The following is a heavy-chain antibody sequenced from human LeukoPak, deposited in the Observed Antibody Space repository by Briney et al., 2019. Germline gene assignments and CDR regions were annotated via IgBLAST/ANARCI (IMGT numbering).Heavy chain of an antibody. D-gene: IGHD3-3*01. CDR2: IKYSGST. V-gene: IGHV4-61*01. CDR3: ARGGSDFGSVIIPFDY. CDR1: GGSISSSSYY. J-gene: IGHJ4*02. Sequence: PSETLSLTCTVSGGSISSSSYYWSWIRQPPGKGLEWIGYIKYSGSTNYNPSLKSRVTISVDTSKSQFSLKLSSVTAADTAVYYCARGGSDFGSVIIPFDYWGPGTLVTVSS.